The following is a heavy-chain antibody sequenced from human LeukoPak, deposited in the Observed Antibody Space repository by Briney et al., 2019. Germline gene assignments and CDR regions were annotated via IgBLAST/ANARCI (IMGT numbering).Heavy chain of an antibody. J-gene: IGHJ4*02. D-gene: IGHD6-13*01. CDR3: ATAGAAAGGYYFDY. CDR2: VDPEDGET. Sequence: ASVKVSCKASGYTFTGYYMHWVQQAPGKGLEWMGLVDPEDGETIYAEKFQGRVTITADTSTDTAYMELSSLRSEDTAVYYCATAGAAAGGYYFDYWGQGTLVTVSS. V-gene: IGHV1-69-2*01. CDR1: GYTFTGYY.